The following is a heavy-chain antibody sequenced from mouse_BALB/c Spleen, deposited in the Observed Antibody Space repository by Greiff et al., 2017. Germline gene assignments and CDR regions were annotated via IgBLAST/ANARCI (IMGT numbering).Heavy chain of an antibody. CDR1: GYTFTDYN. CDR2: INPNNGGT. Sequence: EVQLQQSGPELVKPGASVKIPCKASGYTFTDYNMDWVKQSHGKSLEWIGDINPNNGGTIYNQKFKGKATLTVDKSSSTAYMELRSLTSEDTAVYYCARRAYYRYDKAWFAYWGQGTLVTVSA. D-gene: IGHD2-14*01. J-gene: IGHJ3*01. CDR3: ARRAYYRYDKAWFAY. V-gene: IGHV1-18*01.